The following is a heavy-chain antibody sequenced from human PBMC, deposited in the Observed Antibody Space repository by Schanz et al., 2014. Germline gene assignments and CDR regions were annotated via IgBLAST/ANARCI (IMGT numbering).Heavy chain of an antibody. CDR2: IMPLRGIG. D-gene: IGHD6-19*01. Sequence: QVQLVQSGPEVKKPGSSVKVSCQAFGDTFSKYNIMWVRQVPGQGLEWLGRIMPLRGIGNNAWKFQDRLTITADKSMNITYMELCSLGTEDTAVYYCTRLRRADPNGFDVWGQGTTVTVS. J-gene: IGHJ6*02. CDR3: TRLRRADPNGFDV. CDR1: GDTFSKYN. V-gene: IGHV1-69*02.